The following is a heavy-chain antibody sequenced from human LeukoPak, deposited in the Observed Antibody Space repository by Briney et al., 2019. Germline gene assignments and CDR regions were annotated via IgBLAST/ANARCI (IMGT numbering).Heavy chain of an antibody. V-gene: IGHV4-39*01. CDR1: GGSISSSSYY. CDR2: IHHSGNT. D-gene: IGHD3-22*01. J-gene: IGHJ4*02. Sequence: SETLSLTCTVSGGSISSSSYYWGWIRQPPGKGLEWIGSIHHSGNTYYNASLKSRVTISVDTSKNQFFLKLSSVTAADGAVYYCARHEGSYYDKSGYTFDYWGQGTLVTVSS. CDR3: ARHEGSYYDKSGYTFDY.